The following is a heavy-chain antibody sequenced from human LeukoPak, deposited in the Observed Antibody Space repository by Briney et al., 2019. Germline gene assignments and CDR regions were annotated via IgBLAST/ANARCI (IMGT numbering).Heavy chain of an antibody. J-gene: IGHJ4*02. Sequence: GGSLRLSCAASRFTFSDHYMDWVRQAPGKGLEWVGRTRNKANGYTTQYAASVKGRFTISRDDSKNSLYLQMNSLKTEDTAVYYCAREGGGYSSRFDYWGQGTLVTVSS. CDR3: AREGGGYSSRFDY. CDR2: TRNKANGYTT. V-gene: IGHV3-72*01. D-gene: IGHD6-13*01. CDR1: RFTFSDHY.